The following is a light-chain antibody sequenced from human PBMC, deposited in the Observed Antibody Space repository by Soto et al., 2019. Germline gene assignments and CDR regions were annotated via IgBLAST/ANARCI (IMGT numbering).Light chain of an antibody. CDR1: QSVSSSY. Sequence: EIVLTQSPGTLSLSPGERATLSCRASQSVSSSYLAWYQQKPGQAPRLLIYGASSRATGIPDRFSGSGSGKDFTLTISRLEPEDFSWYYCHQYGSSPPYTFGQGTKLEIK. CDR3: HQYGSSPPYT. CDR2: GAS. V-gene: IGKV3-20*01. J-gene: IGKJ2*01.